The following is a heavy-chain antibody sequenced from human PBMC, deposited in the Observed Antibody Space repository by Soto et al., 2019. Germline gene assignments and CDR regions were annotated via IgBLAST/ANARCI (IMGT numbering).Heavy chain of an antibody. D-gene: IGHD2-21*02. J-gene: IGHJ4*02. CDR1: GFTSRSYW. V-gene: IGHV3-7*03. CDR2: INQGGSGE. CDR3: ARVRCSGGDCFYDY. Sequence: EVQLVESGGGLVQPGGSLRLSCGASGFTSRSYWMSWVRQAPGKGLEWVANINQGGSGEYYLDSVRGRFTISRDNAKNSLYLQMNSLRGDDTAMYFCARVRCSGGDCFYDYWGQGTLVTVSS.